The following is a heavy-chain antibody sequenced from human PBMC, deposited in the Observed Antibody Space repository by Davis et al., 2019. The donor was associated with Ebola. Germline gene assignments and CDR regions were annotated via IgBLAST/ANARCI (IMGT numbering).Heavy chain of an antibody. J-gene: IGHJ5*02. CDR2: ISSSSSYT. V-gene: IGHV3-11*06. CDR1: GFTFSDYY. CDR3: ARDQSRYSGYDRGGWFDP. D-gene: IGHD5-12*01. Sequence: PGGSLRLSCAASGFTFSDYYMSWIRQAPGKGLEWVSYISSSSSYTNYSDSVKGRFTISRDNAKNSLYLQMNSLRAEDTAVYYCARDQSRYSGYDRGGWFDPWGQGTLVTVSS.